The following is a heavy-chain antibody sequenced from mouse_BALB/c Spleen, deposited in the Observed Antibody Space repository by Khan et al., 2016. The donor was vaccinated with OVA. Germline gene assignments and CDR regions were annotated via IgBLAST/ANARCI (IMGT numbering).Heavy chain of an antibody. V-gene: IGHV2-9*02. J-gene: IGHJ2*01. D-gene: IGHD1-3*01. CDR3: ARLEDI. CDR2: IWAGGST. Sequence: QVQLKESGPGLVAPSQSLSITCTVSGFSLTSYGVHWVRQPPGKGLEWLGVIWAGGSTNYNSALMSRLSISKDNSTSQVFLKMNSRQTDDTAMYYWARLEDIWGQGTTLTVSS. CDR1: GFSLTSYG.